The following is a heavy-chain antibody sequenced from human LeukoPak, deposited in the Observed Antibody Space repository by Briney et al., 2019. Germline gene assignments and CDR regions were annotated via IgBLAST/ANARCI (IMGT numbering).Heavy chain of an antibody. Sequence: SETLSLTCTVSGGSISSDYWTWIRQPPGKGLEWIGYIYHSGTTNYNPPLKRRVTISIDTSKNQFSLKLSSVTAADTAVYYCARHLNTPMVKAHFDYWGQGTLITVSS. CDR2: IYHSGTT. D-gene: IGHD5-18*01. J-gene: IGHJ4*02. CDR3: ARHLNTPMVKAHFDY. CDR1: GGSISSDY. V-gene: IGHV4-59*08.